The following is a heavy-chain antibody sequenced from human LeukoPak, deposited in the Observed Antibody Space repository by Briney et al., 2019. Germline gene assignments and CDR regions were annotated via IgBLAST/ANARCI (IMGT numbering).Heavy chain of an antibody. Sequence: GRSLRLSCAASGFTFSSYAMHWVRQAPGKGLEWVAVISYDGSNKYYADSVKGRFTISRDNSKNTLYLQMNSLRAEDTAVYYCARQGRVVVAAQPPLEGWFDPWGQGTLVTVSS. CDR1: GFTFSSYA. J-gene: IGHJ5*02. CDR3: ARQGRVVVAAQPPLEGWFDP. V-gene: IGHV3-30-3*01. D-gene: IGHD2-15*01. CDR2: ISYDGSNK.